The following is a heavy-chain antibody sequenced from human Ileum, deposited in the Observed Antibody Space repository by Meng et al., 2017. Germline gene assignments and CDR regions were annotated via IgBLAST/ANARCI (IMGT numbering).Heavy chain of an antibody. CDR1: GYTFTTYA. D-gene: IGHD1-1*01. V-gene: IGHV1-3*01. CDR3: ARNTVGTTTLDY. CDR2: INVDNGDT. J-gene: IGHJ4*02. Sequence: QVQLCQYGPAVKKPWASGKCSCKASGYTFTTYAKHWVRQAPGQGLEWMGWINVDNGDTRYSQKFQGRLTITRDTSASTAYLELSSLTSEDTAVYYCARNTVGTTTLDYWGQGTLVTVSS.